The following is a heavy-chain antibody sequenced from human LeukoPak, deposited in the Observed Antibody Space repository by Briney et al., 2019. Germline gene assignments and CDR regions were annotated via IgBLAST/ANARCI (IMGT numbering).Heavy chain of an antibody. D-gene: IGHD5-18*01. V-gene: IGHV3-66*01. J-gene: IGHJ4*02. CDR3: ARVDTAMVPDY. CDR2: IYSGGST. Sequence: PGGSLRLSCAASGFYFSTYGMNWVRQAPGKGLEWVAVIYSGGSTYYADSVKGRFTIPRDNSKNTLYLQMNSLRAEDTAVYYCARVDTAMVPDYWGQGTLVTVSS. CDR1: GFYFSTYG.